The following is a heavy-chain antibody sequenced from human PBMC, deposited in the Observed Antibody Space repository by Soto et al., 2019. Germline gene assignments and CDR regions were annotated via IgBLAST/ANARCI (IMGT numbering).Heavy chain of an antibody. D-gene: IGHD4-17*01. CDR1: GYTFTNYI. CDR3: ARPNDYGNFDI. V-gene: IGHV1-3*01. J-gene: IGHJ3*02. Sequence: QVHLVQSGAEVKKPGASVKVSCKASGYTFTNYIIHWVRQAPGQRLEWMGWISAGNGNTRYAQKFLGRVTITRDTSASTTYMELSRLRSEDTAVYYCARPNDYGNFDIWGQGTIVTVSS. CDR2: ISAGNGNT.